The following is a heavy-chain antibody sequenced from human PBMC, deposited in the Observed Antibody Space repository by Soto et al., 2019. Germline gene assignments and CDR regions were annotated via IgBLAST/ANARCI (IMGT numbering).Heavy chain of an antibody. J-gene: IGHJ4*02. Sequence: EVQVVESGGGLVQPGGSLRLSCAVSGFTFTGDWMKWVRQAPAKGLEWVATIQEDGSETYYVDSVKGRFTISRDSAKNSVYLQMNSLRVDDTAVYYCASTRGYWGQGTLVTVSA. V-gene: IGHV3-7*05. CDR2: IQEDGSET. D-gene: IGHD3-3*01. CDR3: ASTRGY. CDR1: GFTFTGDW.